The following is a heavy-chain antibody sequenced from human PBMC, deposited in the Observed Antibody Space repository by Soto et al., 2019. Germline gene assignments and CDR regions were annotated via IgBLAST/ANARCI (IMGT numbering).Heavy chain of an antibody. D-gene: IGHD4-17*01. Sequence: QVQLQESGPGLVKPSQTLSLTCTVSGGSISTGGYYWTWIRQHPGKGLAWIGYIYYRGSTYYNPSLKSRVTISVDTSKNQFSLKLSSVTAADTAVYYGARGLSVTLFDNWGQGTLVTVSS. CDR1: GGSISTGGYY. V-gene: IGHV4-31*03. CDR2: IYYRGST. J-gene: IGHJ4*02. CDR3: ARGLSVTLFDN.